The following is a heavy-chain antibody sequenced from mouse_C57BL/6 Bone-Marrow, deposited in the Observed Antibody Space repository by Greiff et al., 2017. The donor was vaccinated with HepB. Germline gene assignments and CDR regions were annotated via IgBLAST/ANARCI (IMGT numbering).Heavy chain of an antibody. CDR1: GFNIKDDY. CDR3: TTWRSWYFDV. V-gene: IGHV14-4*01. J-gene: IGHJ1*03. CDR2: IDPENGDT. Sequence: EVQLQQSGAELVRPGASVKLSCTASGFNIKDDYMHWVKQRPEQGLEWIGWIDPENGDTEYASKFQGKATITADTSSNTAYLQLSSLTSEDTAVYYCTTWRSWYFDVWGTGTTVTVSS.